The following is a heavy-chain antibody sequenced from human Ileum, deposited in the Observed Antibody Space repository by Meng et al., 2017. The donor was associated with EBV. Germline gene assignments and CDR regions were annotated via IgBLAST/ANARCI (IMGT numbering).Heavy chain of an antibody. V-gene: IGHV4-4*02. D-gene: IGHD3-22*01. CDR2: IHHTEST. J-gene: IGHJ4*02. CDR3: ARESYSDSSGYYSLDS. CDR1: GGSISSSNW. Sequence: AQLPVAGPGPVKPSATLSLTFAVSGGSISSSNWWSSVRQAPAKGLEWIGEIHHTESTNYNPSLKSRVTISVDKSKYQFYLKLSSVTAAATAVYYCARESYSDSSGYYSLDSWGQGSLVTVSS.